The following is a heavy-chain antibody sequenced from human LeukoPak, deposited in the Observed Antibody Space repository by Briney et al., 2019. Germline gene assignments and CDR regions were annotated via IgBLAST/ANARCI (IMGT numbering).Heavy chain of an antibody. V-gene: IGHV4-59*01. Sequence: SETLSLTCTVSGGSISSYYWSWIRQPPGKGLEWIGYIYYSGSTNYNPSLKSRVTISVDTSKNQFSLKLSSVTAADTAVYYCAGASYDSSGVHWGQGTLVTASS. CDR2: IYYSGST. J-gene: IGHJ4*02. CDR1: GGSISSYY. D-gene: IGHD3-22*01. CDR3: AGASYDSSGVH.